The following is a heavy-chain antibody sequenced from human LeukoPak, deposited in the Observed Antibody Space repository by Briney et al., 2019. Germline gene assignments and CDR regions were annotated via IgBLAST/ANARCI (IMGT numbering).Heavy chain of an antibody. CDR1: GFTFSSYA. V-gene: IGHV3-23*01. CDR2: ISGSGGST. D-gene: IGHD5-12*01. CDR3: AKGHSGYDYFDY. Sequence: PGGSLRLSCAAAGFTFSSYAMSWVRQAPGKGLEWVSAISGSGGSTYYADSVKGRFTISRDNSKNTLYLQMNSLRAEDTAVYYCAKGHSGYDYFDYWGQGTLVTVSS. J-gene: IGHJ4*02.